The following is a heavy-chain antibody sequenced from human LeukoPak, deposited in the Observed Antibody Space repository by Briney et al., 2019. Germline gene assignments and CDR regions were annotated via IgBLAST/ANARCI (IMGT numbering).Heavy chain of an antibody. J-gene: IGHJ4*02. CDR3: ARQVCSSISCYVDY. Sequence: PSEALSLTCTVSRGSISSSSYYWAWIRQPPGKGLEWIGMIYHSGSTYYNPSLKSRVTISVDTSTNQFSLKLSSVTAADTAVYYCARQVCSSISCYVDYWGQRTLVTVSS. CDR1: RGSISSSSYY. CDR2: IYHSGST. D-gene: IGHD2-2*01. V-gene: IGHV4-39*01.